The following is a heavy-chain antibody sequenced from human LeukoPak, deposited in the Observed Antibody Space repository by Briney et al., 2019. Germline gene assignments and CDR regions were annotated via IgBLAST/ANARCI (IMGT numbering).Heavy chain of an antibody. CDR2: VYPGDSDV. V-gene: IGHV5-51*01. CDR3: ARRGTRSNSEWFDP. Sequence: GESLKISCLGSGYSFSSCWIAWVRQMPGKGLEWMGIVYPGDSDVRYSPSFQGQVTISVDKSISTAYLQWSNLKASDTAIYYCARRGTRSNSEWFDPWGQGTLVTVSS. J-gene: IGHJ5*02. CDR1: GYSFSSCW. D-gene: IGHD3-16*01.